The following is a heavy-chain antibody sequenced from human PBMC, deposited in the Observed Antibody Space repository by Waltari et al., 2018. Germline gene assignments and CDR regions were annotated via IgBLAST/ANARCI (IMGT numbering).Heavy chain of an antibody. D-gene: IGHD2-2*01. CDR3: ARDLVPAASNWFDP. Sequence: QVQLVQSGAEVKKPGASVKVSCQASGYTFTGYYMHWVRQAPGQGLEWMGCINPNSGGTNYAQKFQGRVTLTRDTSISTVYMELSGLRSDDTAVYYFARDLVPAASNWFDPWGQGTLLTVSS. CDR1: GYTFTGYY. V-gene: IGHV1-2*02. CDR2: INPNSGGT. J-gene: IGHJ5*02.